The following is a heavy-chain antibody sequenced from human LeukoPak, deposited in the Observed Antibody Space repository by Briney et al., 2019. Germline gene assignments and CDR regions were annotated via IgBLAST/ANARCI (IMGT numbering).Heavy chain of an antibody. CDR1: GFIVSRNY. V-gene: IGHV3-53*01. Sequence: PGGSLRLSCAASGFIVSRNYMGWVRQAPGKGLEWVSVIYSGGSTYYADSVKGRFTISRDNSENTLYLQMNSLRVEDTAVYYCAKSPTTSFLEPWGQGTLVTVSS. D-gene: IGHD1-14*01. J-gene: IGHJ5*02. CDR2: IYSGGST. CDR3: AKSPTTSFLEP.